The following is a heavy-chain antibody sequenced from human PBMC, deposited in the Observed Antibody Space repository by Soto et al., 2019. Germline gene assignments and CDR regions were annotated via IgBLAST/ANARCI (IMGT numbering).Heavy chain of an antibody. CDR1: GFTFNIYA. J-gene: IGHJ4*02. CDR3: AKDRYLDHDSRGYLFDN. V-gene: IGHV3-23*01. D-gene: IGHD3-22*01. Sequence: EVQLLESGGDLIQPGGSLRLSCAASGFTFNIYAMTWVRQAPGKGLEWVSAISSYGDFTYYADSVEGRFTISRDNSKHTLYLQMNSLRAEDTAVYYCAKDRYLDHDSRGYLFDNGGEGTLVTVSS. CDR2: ISSYGDFT.